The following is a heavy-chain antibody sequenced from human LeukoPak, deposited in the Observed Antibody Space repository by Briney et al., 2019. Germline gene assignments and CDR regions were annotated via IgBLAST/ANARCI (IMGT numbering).Heavy chain of an antibody. D-gene: IGHD3-22*01. V-gene: IGHV4-30-4*01. Sequence: PSETLSLTCTVSGGSISSGDYYWSWIRQPPGKGLEWIGYTYYSGSTYYNPSLKSRATISVDTSKNQFSLKLTSVTATDTAVYYCARPYYYDSRIDPWGQGTLVTVSS. CDR1: GGSISSGDYY. J-gene: IGHJ5*02. CDR2: TYYSGST. CDR3: ARPYYYDSRIDP.